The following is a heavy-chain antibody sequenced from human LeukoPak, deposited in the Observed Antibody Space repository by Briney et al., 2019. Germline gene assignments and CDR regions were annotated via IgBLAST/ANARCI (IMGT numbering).Heavy chain of an antibody. D-gene: IGHD1-7*01. J-gene: IGHJ4*02. CDR1: GFTFSSYA. CDR3: AKIAADSTRYNWNYEGDY. CDR2: ISGSGVST. Sequence: GGSPRLSCAASGFTFSSYAMTWVRQAPGKGLEWVSAISGSGVSTYYADSVKGRFTISRDNSKNTLYLQMNSLRAEDTAVYYCAKIAADSTRYNWNYEGDYWGQGTLATVSS. V-gene: IGHV3-23*01.